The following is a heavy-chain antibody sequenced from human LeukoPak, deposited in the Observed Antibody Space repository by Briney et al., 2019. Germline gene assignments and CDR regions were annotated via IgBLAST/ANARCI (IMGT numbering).Heavy chain of an antibody. CDR1: GFTSSSYA. CDR2: LSGSGGST. CDR3: AKAYSGYEPYGLDV. V-gene: IGHV3-23*01. D-gene: IGHD5-12*01. Sequence: GGSLRLSCAASGFTSSSYAMSWVRQAPGKGLEWVSGLSGSGGSTYYTDSVKGRFTISRDNAKNTLSLQMNSLRAEDAAVYYCAKAYSGYEPYGLDVWGQGTTVTVSS. J-gene: IGHJ6*02.